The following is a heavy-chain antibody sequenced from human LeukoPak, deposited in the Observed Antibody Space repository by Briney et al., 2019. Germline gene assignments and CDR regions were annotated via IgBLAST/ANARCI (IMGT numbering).Heavy chain of an antibody. Sequence: SETLSLTCTVSGGSVSSGSYYWSWIRQPPGKGLERIGYIYYSGRTNYNPSLKSRVTISVDTSKMQFSLKLTSVTAADTAVYYCARRDDDSGAFDMWGQGTMVTVFS. D-gene: IGHD4-17*01. CDR2: IYYSGRT. CDR3: ARRDDDSGAFDM. CDR1: GGSVSSGSYY. V-gene: IGHV4-61*01. J-gene: IGHJ3*02.